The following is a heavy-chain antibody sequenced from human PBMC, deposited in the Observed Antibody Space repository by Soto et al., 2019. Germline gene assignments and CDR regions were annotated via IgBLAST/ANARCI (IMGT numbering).Heavy chain of an antibody. D-gene: IGHD3-10*01. CDR2: ISGSGGST. CDR1: GFTFSSYA. CDR3: AKWEAYGSGSIDYYYYYYMDV. Sequence: GGSLRLSCAASGFTFSSYAMSWVHQAPGKGLEWVSAISGSGGSTYYADSVKGRFTISRDNSKNTLYLQMNSLRAEETAVYYCAKWEAYGSGSIDYYYYYYMDVWGKGTTVTVSS. J-gene: IGHJ6*03. V-gene: IGHV3-23*01.